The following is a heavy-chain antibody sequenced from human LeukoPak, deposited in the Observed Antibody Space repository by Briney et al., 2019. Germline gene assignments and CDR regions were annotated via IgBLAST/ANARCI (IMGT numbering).Heavy chain of an antibody. CDR3: ARANFLYCSSSTCLFDY. D-gene: IGHD2-2*01. V-gene: IGHV1-2*02. J-gene: IGHJ4*02. CDR2: INPNDGDT. CDR1: GYTFTDYY. Sequence: GASVKVSCKASGYTFTDYYMHWVRQAPGQGFEWMGWINPNDGDTNYAQKLQGRVTMTRDTSINTAHMEVSRLRSDDTAVYYCARANFLYCSSSTCLFDYWGQGTLVTVSS.